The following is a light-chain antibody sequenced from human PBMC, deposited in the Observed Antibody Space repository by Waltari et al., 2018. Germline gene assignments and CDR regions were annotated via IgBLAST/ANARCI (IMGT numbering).Light chain of an antibody. J-gene: IGKJ2*01. Sequence: DIQMTQSPSSLSASVGDRVTITCRASQSISTYLNWYQQKPGKVPKLLIYAASSLQSGVPSRFSGSGSGTDFTLTISSLQPEDFATYYCQQSYSPVYTFGQGTKLEIK. CDR1: QSISTY. V-gene: IGKV1-39*01. CDR3: QQSYSPVYT. CDR2: AAS.